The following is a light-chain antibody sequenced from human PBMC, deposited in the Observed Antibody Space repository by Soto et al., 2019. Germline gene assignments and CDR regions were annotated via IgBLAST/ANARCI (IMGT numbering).Light chain of an antibody. CDR3: SSYTSSSSYV. CDR1: SSDVGGYNY. CDR2: EVS. V-gene: IGLV2-14*01. J-gene: IGLJ1*01. Sequence: LTQPASVSGSPGQSITISCTGTSSDVGGYNYVSWYQQHPGKAPKLMISEVSNRPSGVSNRFSGSKSGNTASLTISGLQAEDEADYYCSSYTSSSSYVFGTGTKLTVL.